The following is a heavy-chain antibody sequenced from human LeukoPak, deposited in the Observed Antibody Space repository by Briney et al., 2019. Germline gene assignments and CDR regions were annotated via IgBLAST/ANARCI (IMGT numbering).Heavy chain of an antibody. CDR1: GGSINSGGYY. Sequence: PSETLSLTCTVSGGSINSGGYYWSWIRQHPGKGLEWIGYIYYSGSTYYNPSLKSRVTISVDTSKNQFSLKLSSVTAADTAVYYCARDSCTNGVCYTAYWGQGTLVTVSS. J-gene: IGHJ4*02. V-gene: IGHV4-31*03. CDR3: ARDSCTNGVCYTAY. D-gene: IGHD2-8*01. CDR2: IYYSGST.